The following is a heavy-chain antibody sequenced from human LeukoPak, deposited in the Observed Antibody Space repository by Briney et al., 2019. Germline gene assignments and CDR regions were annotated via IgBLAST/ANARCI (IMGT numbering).Heavy chain of an antibody. CDR3: ATLRRSGWYIGD. Sequence: GASVKVSCKASGYTFTDYYIHWVRQAPGQGLEWMGWINPYSGGTNYAEKFQGRVTMTRDTSITTAHMELSSLRSDDTAIYYCATLRRSGWYIGDWGQGTLVTVSS. CDR1: GYTFTDYY. D-gene: IGHD6-19*01. V-gene: IGHV1-2*02. CDR2: INPYSGGT. J-gene: IGHJ4*02.